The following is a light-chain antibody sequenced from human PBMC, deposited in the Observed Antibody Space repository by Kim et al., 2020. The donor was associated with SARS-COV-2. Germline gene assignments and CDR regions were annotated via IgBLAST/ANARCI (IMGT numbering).Light chain of an antibody. V-gene: IGLV3-19*01. CDR1: RLRSYY. CDR3: DSRDSSGDHYV. J-gene: IGLJ1*01. Sequence: MGHAVRVTCQRDRLRSYYASWNQQKPGQAPVLVIYGNNNRPSGIPDRFSGSTAGNTASLTITGAQAEDEADYYCDSRDSSGDHYVFGTGTKVTVL. CDR2: GNN.